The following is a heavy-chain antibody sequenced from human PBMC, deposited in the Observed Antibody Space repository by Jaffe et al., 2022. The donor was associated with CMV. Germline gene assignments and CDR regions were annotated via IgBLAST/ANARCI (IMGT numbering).Heavy chain of an antibody. Sequence: QVQLVESGGGVVQPGRSLRLSCAASGFTFSSYGMHWVRQAPGKGLEWVAVIWYDGSNKYYADSVKGRFTISRDNSKNTLYLQMNSLRAEDTAVYYCARFGYSSSSFGYWGQGTLVTVSS. D-gene: IGHD6-6*01. V-gene: IGHV3-33*01. J-gene: IGHJ4*02. CDR3: ARFGYSSSSFGY. CDR2: IWYDGSNK. CDR1: GFTFSSYG.